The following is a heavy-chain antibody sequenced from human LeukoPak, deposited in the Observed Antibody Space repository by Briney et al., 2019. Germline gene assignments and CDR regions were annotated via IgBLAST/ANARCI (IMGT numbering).Heavy chain of an antibody. CDR2: TNSDGSSI. D-gene: IGHD6-13*01. Sequence: GGSLRLSCAASGFTLSSYWMHWVRQAPGKGLVWVSRTNSDGSSISYADSVKGRFTISRDNAKNTLYLQMNSLRAEDTAVYYCAGSRSWNWFDPWGQGALVTVSA. CDR1: GFTLSSYW. V-gene: IGHV3-74*01. J-gene: IGHJ5*02. CDR3: AGSRSWNWFDP.